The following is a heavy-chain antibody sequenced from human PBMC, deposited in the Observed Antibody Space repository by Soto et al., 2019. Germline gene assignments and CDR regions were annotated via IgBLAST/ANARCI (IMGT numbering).Heavy chain of an antibody. D-gene: IGHD3-3*02. Sequence: SVKVSCKASGGTLSSYAISWVRQAPGQGLEWMGGIIPIFGTANYAQKFQGRVTITADESTSTAYMELSSLRSEDTAVYYCARAHSPTIYYFDYWGQGTLVTVSS. J-gene: IGHJ4*02. CDR2: IIPIFGTA. V-gene: IGHV1-69*13. CDR3: ARAHSPTIYYFDY. CDR1: GGTLSSYA.